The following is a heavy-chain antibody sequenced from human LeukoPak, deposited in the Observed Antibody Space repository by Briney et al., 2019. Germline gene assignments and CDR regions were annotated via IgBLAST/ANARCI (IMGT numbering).Heavy chain of an antibody. Sequence: SETLSLTCTVSGDSLSSYYWSWIRQPPGKGLEWIGYVYYTGSTNFNPSLKSRVTISVDTSKNQFSLKLSSVTAADTAVYYCARGYCSGGSCYSYYYYNYMDVWGKGTTVTVSS. V-gene: IGHV4-59*12. D-gene: IGHD2-15*01. CDR2: VYYTGST. J-gene: IGHJ6*03. CDR1: GDSLSSYY. CDR3: ARGYCSGGSCYSYYYYNYMDV.